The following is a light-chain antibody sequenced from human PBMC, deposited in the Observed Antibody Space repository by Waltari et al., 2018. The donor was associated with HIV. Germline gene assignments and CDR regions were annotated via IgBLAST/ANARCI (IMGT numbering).Light chain of an antibody. Sequence: MTQSPSTLSAFVGDRVTITCRASQSVSSNLAWYQQKPGQAPRLLIYDASTRATGIPARFSGSGSGTEFTLTISSLQSEDFAVYYCQQYNNWPPWTFGQGTKVEIK. J-gene: IGKJ1*01. CDR2: DAS. V-gene: IGKV3-15*01. CDR1: QSVSSN. CDR3: QQYNNWPPWT.